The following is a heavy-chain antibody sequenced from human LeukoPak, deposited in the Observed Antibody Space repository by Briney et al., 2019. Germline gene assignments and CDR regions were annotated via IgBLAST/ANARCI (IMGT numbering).Heavy chain of an antibody. CDR3: ARCVAVAGTGFDY. D-gene: IGHD6-19*01. CDR1: GGSISSGGYY. V-gene: IGHV4-31*03. J-gene: IGHJ4*02. CDR2: IYYSGST. Sequence: SETLSLTCTVSGGSISSGGYYWSWIRQHPGKGLEWLGYIYYSGSTYYNPSLKSRVTISVDTSKNQFSLKLSSVTAADTAVYYCARCVAVAGTGFDYWGQGTLVTVSS.